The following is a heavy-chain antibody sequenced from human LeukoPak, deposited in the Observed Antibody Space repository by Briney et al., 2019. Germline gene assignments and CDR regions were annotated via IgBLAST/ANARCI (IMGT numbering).Heavy chain of an antibody. CDR3: ARGQWHAVYFDY. CDR2: INHSGST. D-gene: IGHD2-8*01. J-gene: IGHJ4*02. V-gene: IGHV4-34*01. Sequence: SETLSLTCAVDGGSFSGYYWSWIRQPPGKGLEWIGEINHSGSTNYNPSLKSRVTISVDTSKNQFSLKLGSVTAADTAVYYRARGQWHAVYFDYWGQGTLVTVSS. CDR1: GGSFSGYY.